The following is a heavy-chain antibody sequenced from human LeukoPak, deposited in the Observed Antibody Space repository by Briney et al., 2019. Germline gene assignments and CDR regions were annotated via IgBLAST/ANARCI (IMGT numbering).Heavy chain of an antibody. J-gene: IGHJ3*02. D-gene: IGHD6-6*01. CDR3: ASRRQLVRAFDI. CDR2: IYYSGST. CDR1: GGSISSSSYY. V-gene: IGHV4-39*01. Sequence: SETLSLTCTVSGGSISSSSYYWGWIRQPPGKGLEWIGSIYYSGSTYYNPSLKSRVTISVDTSKNQFSLKLSSVTAADTAVYYCASRRQLVRAFDIWGQGTMVTASS.